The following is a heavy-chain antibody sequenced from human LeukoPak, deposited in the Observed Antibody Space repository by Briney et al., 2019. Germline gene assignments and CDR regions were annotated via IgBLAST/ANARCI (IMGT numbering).Heavy chain of an antibody. Sequence: PGGSLRLSCAASGFTFSSYAMHWVRQAPGKGLEWVSGISWNSGSIGYADSVKGRITISRDNAKNSLYLQMNSLRAEDTALYYCAKGEPPQFDPWGQGTLVTVSS. CDR2: ISWNSGSI. CDR3: AKGEPPQFDP. J-gene: IGHJ5*02. D-gene: IGHD1-14*01. CDR1: GFTFSSYA. V-gene: IGHV3-9*01.